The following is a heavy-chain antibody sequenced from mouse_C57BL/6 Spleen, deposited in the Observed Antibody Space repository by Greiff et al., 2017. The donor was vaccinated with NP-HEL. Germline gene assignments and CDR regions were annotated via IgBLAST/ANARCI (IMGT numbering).Heavy chain of an antibody. Sequence: QVHVKQSGAELAKPGASVKLSCKASGYTFTSYWMHWVKQRPGQGLEWIGYINPSSGYTKYNQKFKDKATLTADKSSSTAYMQLSSLTYEDSAVYYCARAITTVAHFDYWGQGTTLTVSS. CDR1: GYTFTSYW. J-gene: IGHJ2*01. V-gene: IGHV1-7*01. CDR3: ARAITTVAHFDY. D-gene: IGHD1-1*01. CDR2: INPSSGYT.